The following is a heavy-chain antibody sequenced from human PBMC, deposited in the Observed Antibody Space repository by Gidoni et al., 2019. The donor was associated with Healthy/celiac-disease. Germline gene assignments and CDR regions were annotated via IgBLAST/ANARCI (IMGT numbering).Heavy chain of an antibody. Sequence: EVQLVESGAGLVQPGGSLTPSCAASGFTFSSYWMSWVRQAPGKGLEWVANIKQDGSEKYYLDSVKARFTISRDNAKNSLYLQMNSLRAEDTAVYYCARERKITGTSGAFDIWGQGTMVTVSA. D-gene: IGHD1-20*01. CDR2: IKQDGSEK. CDR3: ARERKITGTSGAFDI. J-gene: IGHJ3*02. V-gene: IGHV3-7*03. CDR1: GFTFSSYW.